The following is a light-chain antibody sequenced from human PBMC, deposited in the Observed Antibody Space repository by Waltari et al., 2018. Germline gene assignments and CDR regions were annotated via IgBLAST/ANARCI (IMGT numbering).Light chain of an antibody. V-gene: IGLV4-69*01. CDR2: FNSDGSN. CDR1: SGHSSNV. CDR3: QSGGHGTWV. Sequence: QLVLTQSPSASASLGASVKLTCTPSSGHSSNVVAWPKQQPEKGPRYLMKFNSDGSNSQGDEIPDRFSGTSSGAERYLTISNLQSEDEADYYCQSGGHGTWVFGGGTKLTVL. J-gene: IGLJ3*02.